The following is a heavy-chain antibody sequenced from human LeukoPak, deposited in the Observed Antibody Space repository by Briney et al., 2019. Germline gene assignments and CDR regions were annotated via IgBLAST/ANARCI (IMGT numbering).Heavy chain of an antibody. Sequence: GGSLRLSCAASGFTFSSYGTHWVRQAPGKGLEWVAVIWYDGSNKYYADSVKGRFTISRDNSKNTLYLQMNSLRAEDTAVYYCARFCPEYYYGSGSYCGGTYGMDVWGQGTTVTVSS. V-gene: IGHV3-33*01. CDR2: IWYDGSNK. CDR3: ARFCPEYYYGSGSYCGGTYGMDV. D-gene: IGHD3-10*01. CDR1: GFTFSSYG. J-gene: IGHJ6*02.